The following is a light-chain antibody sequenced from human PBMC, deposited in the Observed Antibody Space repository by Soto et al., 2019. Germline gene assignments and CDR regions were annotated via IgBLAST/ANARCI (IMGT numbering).Light chain of an antibody. J-gene: IGLJ2*01. CDR1: SSDVGGY. Sequence: QSVLTQPRSVSGSPGQSVTISCTGTSSDVGGYVSWYQQHPGKAPKLMIYDVTKRPSGVPDRFSGSKSGNTASLTISGLQAEDEADYYCCSYAVSYVVFGGGTKLTVL. V-gene: IGLV2-11*01. CDR2: DVT. CDR3: CSYAVSYVV.